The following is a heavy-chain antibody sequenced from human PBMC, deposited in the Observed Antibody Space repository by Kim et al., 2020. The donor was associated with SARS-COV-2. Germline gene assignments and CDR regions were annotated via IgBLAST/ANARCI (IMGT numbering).Heavy chain of an antibody. D-gene: IGHD3-22*01. CDR1: GGSISSYY. V-gene: IGHV4-4*07. Sequence: SETLSLTCTVSGGSISSYYWSWIRQPAGKGLEWIGRIYTSGSTNYNPSLKSRVTMSVDTSKNQFSLKLSSVTAADTAVYYCARYYYDSSGYYKGVAWFDPWGQGTLVTVSS. J-gene: IGHJ5*02. CDR2: IYTSGST. CDR3: ARYYYDSSGYYKGVAWFDP.